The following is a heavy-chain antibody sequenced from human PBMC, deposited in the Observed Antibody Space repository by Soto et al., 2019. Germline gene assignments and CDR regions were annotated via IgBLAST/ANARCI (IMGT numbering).Heavy chain of an antibody. D-gene: IGHD7-27*01. CDR2: IYDSGST. CDR1: GGSISNNNYY. Sequence: QVQLQESGPGLVKPPQTLSLACAVSGGSISNNNYYWSWIRQPPGKGLEWIGHIYDSGSTYNNPSLKSRVIISVDTSKNHFSLKLSSVTAADTAMYYCARGLSGDKVDSWGQGTLVTVSS. V-gene: IGHV4-30-4*01. CDR3: ARGLSGDKVDS. J-gene: IGHJ4*02.